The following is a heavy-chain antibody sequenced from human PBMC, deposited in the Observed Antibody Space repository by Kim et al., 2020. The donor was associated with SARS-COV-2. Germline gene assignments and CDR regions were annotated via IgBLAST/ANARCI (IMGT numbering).Heavy chain of an antibody. CDR3: AKVTWDGLDDY. D-gene: IGHD1-1*01. J-gene: IGHJ4*02. Sequence: GGSLRLSCAASGFTFSSYAMSWVRQAPGKGLEWVSAISDTGDGTYYADSVKGRFTISRDNSKNTLYLQMNSLRAEDTAIYYCAKVTWDGLDDYWGQGTLGTVSS. V-gene: IGHV3-23*01. CDR2: ISDTGDGT. CDR1: GFTFSSYA.